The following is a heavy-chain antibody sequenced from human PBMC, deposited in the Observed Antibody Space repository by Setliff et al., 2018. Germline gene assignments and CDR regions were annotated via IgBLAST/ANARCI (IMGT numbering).Heavy chain of an antibody. Sequence: ASVKVSCKASGYTFSDYGVSWVRQAPGQGLEWMGWISPHSGRAFYAPQFQDRVIMTTDTSTNTAYLDLRSLRSDDTAVYFCALSSLSLCNGGNCPNAFDVWGQGTLVTVSS. CDR1: GYTFSDYG. V-gene: IGHV1-18*01. D-gene: IGHD2-15*01. J-gene: IGHJ3*01. CDR2: ISPHSGRA. CDR3: ALSSLSLCNGGNCPNAFDV.